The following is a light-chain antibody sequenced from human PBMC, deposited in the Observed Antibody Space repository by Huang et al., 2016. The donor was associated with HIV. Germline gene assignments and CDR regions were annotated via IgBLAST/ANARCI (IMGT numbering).Light chain of an antibody. V-gene: IGKV3-15*01. CDR3: HQYNNWLLS. Sequence: IVMTQSPATLSVSPGERVTLSCRANRTVSTNLAWYQQRPGQAPRLLIYGSATRAQGIPARFSGSGSGTDFSLTISSLQSEDFALYYCHQYNNWLLSVGGGTRVDI. J-gene: IGKJ4*01. CDR2: GSA. CDR1: RTVSTN.